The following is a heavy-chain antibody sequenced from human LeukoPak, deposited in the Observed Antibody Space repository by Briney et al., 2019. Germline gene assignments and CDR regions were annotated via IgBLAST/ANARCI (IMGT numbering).Heavy chain of an antibody. D-gene: IGHD4-17*01. CDR3: ARDQTTVGWFDP. CDR1: GDSISSGGYY. CDR2: IYYSGST. V-gene: IGHV4-31*03. J-gene: IGHJ5*02. Sequence: SETLSLTRTVSGDSISSGGYYWSWIRQHPGKGLEWIGYIYYSGSTYYNPSLKSRVTISVDTSKNQFSLKLSSVTAADTAVYYCARDQTTVGWFDPWGQGTLVTVSS.